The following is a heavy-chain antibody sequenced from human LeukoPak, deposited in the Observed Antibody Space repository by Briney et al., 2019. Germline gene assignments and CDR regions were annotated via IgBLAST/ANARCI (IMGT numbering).Heavy chain of an antibody. CDR2: IYSGGST. J-gene: IGHJ4*02. V-gene: IGHV3-53*01. CDR1: GFTFSNAW. CDR3: ARVKSGSYLDY. Sequence: GGSLRLSCATSGFTFSNAWMNWVRQAPGKGLEWVSVIYSGGSTYYADSVKGRFTISRDNSKNTLYLQMNSLRAEDTAVYYCARVKSGSYLDYWGQGTLVTVSS. D-gene: IGHD1-26*01.